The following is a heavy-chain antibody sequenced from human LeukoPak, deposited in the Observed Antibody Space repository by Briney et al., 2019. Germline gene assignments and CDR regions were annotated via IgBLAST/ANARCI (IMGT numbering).Heavy chain of an antibody. CDR2: IYTSGST. V-gene: IGHV4-61*02. CDR3: ARAYYYYAYDY. D-gene: IGHD3-10*01. CDR1: GGSISSGSYY. J-gene: IGHJ4*02. Sequence: SETLSLTCTVSGGSISSGSYYWSWIRQPAGKGLEWIGRIYTSGSTNYNPSLKSRVTISVDTSKNQFSLKLSSVTAADTAVYYCARAYYYYAYDYWGQGTLVTVSS.